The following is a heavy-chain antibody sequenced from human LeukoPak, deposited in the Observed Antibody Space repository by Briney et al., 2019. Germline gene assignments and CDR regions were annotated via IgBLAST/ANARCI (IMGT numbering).Heavy chain of an antibody. J-gene: IGHJ4*02. CDR2: ISYDGSNK. CDR3: ARDWGDYSIQYYFDY. V-gene: IGHV3-30*04. Sequence: GGSLRLSCAASGFTFSSYAMHWVRQAPGKELEWVTVISYDGSNKYYADSVKGRFTISRDNSKNTLYLQMNSLRAEDTAVYYCARDWGDYSIQYYFDYWGQGTLVTVSS. D-gene: IGHD4-11*01. CDR1: GFTFSSYA.